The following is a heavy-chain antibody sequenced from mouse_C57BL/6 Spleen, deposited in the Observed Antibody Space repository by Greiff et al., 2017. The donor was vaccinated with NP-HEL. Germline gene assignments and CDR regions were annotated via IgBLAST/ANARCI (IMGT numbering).Heavy chain of an antibody. CDR2: IEPEDGDA. V-gene: IGHV14-1*01. CDR1: GFNIKDYY. D-gene: IGHD1-1*01. J-gene: IGHJ4*01. CDR3: TTDYGSSYGAMDY. Sequence: EVQLQQSGAALVRPGASVKLSCTASGFNIKDYYMHWVKQRPEQGLEWIGRIEPEDGDAEYAPKFQGKAPMTRAPSSHTAYLQLSSLTSEDTAVDYCTTDYGSSYGAMDYWGQGTSVTVSS.